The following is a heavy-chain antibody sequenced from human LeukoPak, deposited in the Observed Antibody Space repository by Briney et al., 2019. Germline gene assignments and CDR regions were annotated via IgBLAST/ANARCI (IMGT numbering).Heavy chain of an antibody. V-gene: IGHV1-2*02. J-gene: IGHJ1*01. Sequence: GASVKVSCKASGYTFTGQYIHWVRQAPGQRLEWMGWINPNSGETNYAQKFQGRVSMTSDTSIGTAFMELSSLRSDDTAVYYCASLILGSGSYYQFWGQGTLVTASS. CDR3: ASLILGSGSYYQF. CDR1: GYTFTGQY. D-gene: IGHD3-10*01. CDR2: INPNSGET.